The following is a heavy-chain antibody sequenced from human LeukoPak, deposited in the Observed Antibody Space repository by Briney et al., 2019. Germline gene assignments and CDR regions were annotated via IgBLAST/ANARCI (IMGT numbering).Heavy chain of an antibody. CDR2: ISGSGGST. J-gene: IGHJ4*02. Sequence: GSLRLSCAASGFTFSSYAMSWVRQAPGKGLEWVSAISGSGGSTYYADSVKGRFTISRDNSKNTLYLQMNSLRAEDTAVYYCAKVQLASYYFDYWGQGTLVTVSS. D-gene: IGHD5-24*01. V-gene: IGHV3-23*01. CDR1: GFTFSSYA. CDR3: AKVQLASYYFDY.